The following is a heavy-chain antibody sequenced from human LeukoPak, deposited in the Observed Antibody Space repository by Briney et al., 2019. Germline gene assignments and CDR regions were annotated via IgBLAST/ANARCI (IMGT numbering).Heavy chain of an antibody. J-gene: IGHJ4*02. CDR1: GFTVSSNY. Sequence: GGSLRLSCAASGFTVSSNYMSWVRQAPREVLEWVSLIYSGGSTYYADSVKGRFTISRDNSKNTLYLQMNSLRAEDTAVYYCASSGNYRIYYFDYWGQGTLATVSS. V-gene: IGHV3-66*01. CDR3: ASSGNYRIYYFDY. D-gene: IGHD1-26*01. CDR2: IYSGGST.